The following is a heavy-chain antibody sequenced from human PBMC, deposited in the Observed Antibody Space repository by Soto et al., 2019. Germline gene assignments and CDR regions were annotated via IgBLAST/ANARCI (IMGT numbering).Heavy chain of an antibody. V-gene: IGHV3-30*18. CDR1: GFTFSSYG. D-gene: IGHD5-12*01. J-gene: IGHJ6*02. Sequence: GWSLRLSCAASGFTFSSYGMHWVRQAPGKGLEWVAVISYDGSNKYYADSVKGRFTISRDNSKNTLYLQMNSLRAEDTAVYYCAKGRSGYDYYYYYGMDVWGQGTTVTVSS. CDR3: AKGRSGYDYYYYYGMDV. CDR2: ISYDGSNK.